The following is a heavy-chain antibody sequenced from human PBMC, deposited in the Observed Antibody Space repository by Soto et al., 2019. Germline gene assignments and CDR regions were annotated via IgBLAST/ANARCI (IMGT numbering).Heavy chain of an antibody. CDR1: GFTFSSYA. D-gene: IGHD2-2*02. J-gene: IGHJ6*02. V-gene: IGHV3-23*01. CDR2: ISGSGGST. Sequence: PGGSLRLSCAASGFTFSSYAMSWVRQAPGKGLEWVSAISGSGGSTYYADSVKGRFTISRDNSKNTLYLQMNSLRAEDTAVYYCAKHIQLSYRYDYYYYGMDVRGQRNTVTVSS. CDR3: AKHIQLSYRYDYYYYGMDV.